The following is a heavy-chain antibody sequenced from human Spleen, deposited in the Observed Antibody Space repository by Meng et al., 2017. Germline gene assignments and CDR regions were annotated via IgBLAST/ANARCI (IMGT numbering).Heavy chain of an antibody. J-gene: IGHJ3*02. D-gene: IGHD1-14*01. CDR2: IETKPNNYAT. V-gene: IGHV3-73*01. CDR3: TIYKFGHI. Sequence: GESLKISCAVSGVTFSGSDIHWVRQASGKGLEWVGRIETKPNNYATSYGESLRGRFTISRDDSRNTAFLQMNSLKTEDTALYYCTIYKFGHIWGQGTMVTVSS. CDR1: GVTFSGSD.